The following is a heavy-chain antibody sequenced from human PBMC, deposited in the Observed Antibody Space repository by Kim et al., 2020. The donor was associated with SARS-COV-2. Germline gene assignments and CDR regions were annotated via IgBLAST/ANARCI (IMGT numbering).Heavy chain of an antibody. CDR3: ARVEDYGDYVDGMDV. D-gene: IGHD4-17*01. Sequence: SETLSLTCTVSGGSISSGGYYWSWIRQHPGKGLEWIGYIYYSGSTYYNPSLKSRVTISVDTSKNQFSLKLSSVTAADTAVYYCARVEDYGDYVDGMDVWGQGTTVTVSS. CDR2: IYYSGST. CDR1: GGSISSGGYY. V-gene: IGHV4-31*03. J-gene: IGHJ6*02.